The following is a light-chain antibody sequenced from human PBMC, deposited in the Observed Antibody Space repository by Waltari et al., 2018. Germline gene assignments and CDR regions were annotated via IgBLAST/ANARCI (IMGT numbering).Light chain of an antibody. CDR1: EDINNF. Sequence: DIVMTQSPALVSVTPGGKVTITCQASEDINNFLQWYQQKPDQAPKLFIRYASQSISGVPSRFTGSGSGTHFTFTISGLEVEDAATYYCQQANKHPYTFGQGTKVEIK. CDR3: QQANKHPYT. J-gene: IGKJ2*01. CDR2: YAS. V-gene: IGKV6-21*02.